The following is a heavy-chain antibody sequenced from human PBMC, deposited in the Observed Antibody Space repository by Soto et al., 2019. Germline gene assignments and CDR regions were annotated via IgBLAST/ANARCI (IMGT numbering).Heavy chain of an antibody. CDR1: GYTFTSYA. Sequence: ASVKVSCKASGYTFTSYAMHWVRQAPGQRLEWMGWINAGNGNTKYSQKFQGRVTITRDTSASTAYMELSSLRSEDTAVYYCGSTNYNPSLKSRVTISVDTSKNQFSLKLSSVTAADTAVYYCARHVPPWDIVVVPAAMLGDVHAKFDYWGQGTLVTVSS. CDR2: INAGNGNT. J-gene: IGHJ4*02. D-gene: IGHD3-10*01. CDR3: GSTNYNPSLKSRVTISVDTSKNQFSLKLSSVTAADTAVYYCARHVPPWDIVVVPAAMLGDVHAKFDY. V-gene: IGHV1-3*01.